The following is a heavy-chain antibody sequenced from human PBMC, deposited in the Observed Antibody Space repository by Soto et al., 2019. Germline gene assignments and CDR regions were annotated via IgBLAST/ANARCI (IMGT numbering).Heavy chain of an antibody. V-gene: IGHV1-3*01. CDR3: ARAVAVPADFDY. Sequence: ASVKGSCKASGYTLTSYAMHWVRQAPGQRLEWMGWINAGNGNTKYSQKFQGRVTITRDTSASTAYMELSSLRSEDTAVFFCARAVAVPADFDYWGQGTLVTVSS. J-gene: IGHJ4*02. D-gene: IGHD6-19*01. CDR1: GYTLTSYA. CDR2: INAGNGNT.